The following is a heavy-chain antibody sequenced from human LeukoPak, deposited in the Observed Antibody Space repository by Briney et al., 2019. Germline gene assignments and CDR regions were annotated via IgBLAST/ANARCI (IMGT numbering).Heavy chain of an antibody. V-gene: IGHV3-48*03. J-gene: IGHJ4*02. CDR3: ARDSGRTGTYYY. CDR2: ISSSGSTI. Sequence: GGSLRLSCAASGFTFSSYEMNWVRQAPGKGPDWVSYISSSGSTIYYAHSVKGRFTISRDNAKNSLYLQMNSLRAEDTAVYYCARDSGRTGTYYYWGQGTLVTVSS. D-gene: IGHD3/OR15-3a*01. CDR1: GFTFSSYE.